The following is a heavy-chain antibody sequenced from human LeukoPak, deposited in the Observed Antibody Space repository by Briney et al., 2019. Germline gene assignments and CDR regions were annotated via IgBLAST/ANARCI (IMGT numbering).Heavy chain of an antibody. Sequence: ASVKVSCKASGYTFTGYYMHWVRQAPGQGLEWMGWINPNSGGTNYAQKFQGRVTMTRNTSIRTAYMELSWLRYDDTAVYYCATATAFDNSLIDDWGQGTLVTVSS. J-gene: IGHJ4*02. CDR3: ATATAFDNSLIDD. V-gene: IGHV1-2*02. CDR2: INPNSGGT. CDR1: GYTFTGYY. D-gene: IGHD3-22*01.